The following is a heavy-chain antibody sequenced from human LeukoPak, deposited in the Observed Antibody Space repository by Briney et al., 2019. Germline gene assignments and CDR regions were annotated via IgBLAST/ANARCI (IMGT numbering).Heavy chain of an antibody. CDR3: ARAGVAVAGGGWFDP. D-gene: IGHD6-19*01. CDR2: IYYSGST. CDR1: GGSISSYY. J-gene: IGHJ5*02. Sequence: SETLSLTCTVSGGSISSYYRSWIRQPPGKGLEWIGYIYYSGSTNYNPSLKSRVTISVDTSKNQFSLKLSSVTAADTAVYYCARAGVAVAGGGWFDPWGQGTLVTVSS. V-gene: IGHV4-59*01.